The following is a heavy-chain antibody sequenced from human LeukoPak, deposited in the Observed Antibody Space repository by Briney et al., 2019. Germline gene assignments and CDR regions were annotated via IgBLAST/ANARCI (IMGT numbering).Heavy chain of an antibody. CDR2: IGRRGTAI. CDR3: ARGYSSSWLGYFDY. D-gene: IGHD6-13*01. CDR1: GFTFSSYE. Sequence: GGSLRLSCAASGFTFSSYEMNWVRQAPGKGLEWVSYIGRRGTAIYYADSVKGRFTISRDNDKNSLYLQMNSLRAEDTAFYYCARGYSSSWLGYFDYWGQGTLVTVSS. V-gene: IGHV3-48*03. J-gene: IGHJ4*02.